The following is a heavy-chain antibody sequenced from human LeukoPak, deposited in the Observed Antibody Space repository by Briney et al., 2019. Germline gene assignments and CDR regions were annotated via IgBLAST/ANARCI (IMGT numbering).Heavy chain of an antibody. V-gene: IGHV4-59*01. CDR2: IYYSGST. D-gene: IGHD1-26*01. CDR1: GGSISSYY. J-gene: IGHJ4*02. Sequence: SETLSLTCTVSGGSISSYYWSWIRQPPGKGLEWIGYIYYSGSTNYNPSLKSRVTISVDTSKNQFSLKLSSVTAADTAVYYCARDPWSGSYLSSDAFDIWGQGTLVTVSS. CDR3: ARDPWSGSYLSSDAFDI.